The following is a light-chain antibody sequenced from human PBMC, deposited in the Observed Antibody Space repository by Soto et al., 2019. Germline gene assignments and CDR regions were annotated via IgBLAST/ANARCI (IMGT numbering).Light chain of an antibody. Sequence: EIVITQSPAPLSVSPGERATLSCRASQSVSSYLAWYQRKPGQAPRVLIYSASTRATGIPARFSGSGSGTEFILTISSLQSEDFAVYYCQQYSKWPVTFGGGTKVDIK. V-gene: IGKV3-15*01. CDR3: QQYSKWPVT. J-gene: IGKJ4*02. CDR1: QSVSSY. CDR2: SAS.